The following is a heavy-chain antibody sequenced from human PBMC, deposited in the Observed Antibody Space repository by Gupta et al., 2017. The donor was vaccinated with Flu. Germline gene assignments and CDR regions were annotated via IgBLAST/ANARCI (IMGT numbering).Heavy chain of an antibody. D-gene: IGHD3-9*01. CDR2: IYYSGST. J-gene: IGHJ4*02. CDR1: GGSISSSSYY. CDR3: ASLYYDILTGYYTRDY. Sequence: QLQLQESGPGLVKPSETLSLTCTVSGGSISSSSYYWGWIRQPPGKGLEWIGSIYYSGSTYYNPSLKSRVTISVDTSKNQFSLKLSSVTAADTAVYYCASLYYDILTGYYTRDYWGQGTLVTVSS. V-gene: IGHV4-39*01.